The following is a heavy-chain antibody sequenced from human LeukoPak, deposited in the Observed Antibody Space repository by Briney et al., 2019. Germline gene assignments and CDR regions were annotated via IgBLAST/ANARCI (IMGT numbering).Heavy chain of an antibody. J-gene: IGHJ3*02. CDR3: ARGVTTMVRGVIMEDAFDI. CDR1: EYTFTGYY. D-gene: IGHD3-10*01. CDR2: INPNSGGT. V-gene: IGHV1-2*02. Sequence: GASVKVSCKASEYTFTGYYMHWVRQAPGQGLEWMGWINPNSGGTNYAQKFQGRVTMTRDTSISTAYMELSRLRSDDTAVYYCARGVTTMVRGVIMEDAFDIWGQGTMVTVSS.